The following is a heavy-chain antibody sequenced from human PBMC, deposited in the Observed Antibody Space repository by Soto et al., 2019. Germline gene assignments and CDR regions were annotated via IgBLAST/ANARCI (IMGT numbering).Heavy chain of an antibody. D-gene: IGHD3-10*01. CDR1: GGSFSCYC. Sequence: SETLSLTCAFDGGSFSCYCGSLIRQPPGKGLEWIGEINHSGSTNYNPSLKSRVTISVDKSKNQFSLKLSSVTAADTAVYYCARVHGSGLGWFDPWGQGTQVTVSS. CDR3: ARVHGSGLGWFDP. V-gene: IGHV4-34*01. CDR2: INHSGST. J-gene: IGHJ5*02.